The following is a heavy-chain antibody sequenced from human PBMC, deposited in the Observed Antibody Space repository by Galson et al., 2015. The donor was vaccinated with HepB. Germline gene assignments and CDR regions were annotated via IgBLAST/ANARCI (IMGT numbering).Heavy chain of an antibody. CDR3: ARVADADYGDHSHFDY. J-gene: IGHJ4*02. D-gene: IGHD4-17*01. CDR1: GFTFSTST. Sequence: SLRLSCAASGFTFSTSTMNWIRQAPGQGLEWVSYISSSSTYTNYADSVRGRFTISRDNAKNSLYLQINSLRAEDTAVYYCARVADADYGDHSHFDYWGQGTLVTVSS. V-gene: IGHV3-11*06. CDR2: ISSSSTYT.